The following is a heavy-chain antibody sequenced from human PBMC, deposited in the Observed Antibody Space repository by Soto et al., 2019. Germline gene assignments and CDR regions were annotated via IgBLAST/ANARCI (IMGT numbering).Heavy chain of an antibody. CDR3: ARDLSSDSTGFRGYDL. V-gene: IGHV1-69*01. D-gene: IGHD3-10*01. CDR2: FIPIFVSA. J-gene: IGHJ4*02. CDR1: GGTVSSSA. Sequence: QVHLVQSGAEVKKAGSSVKVSCKASGGTVSSSAITWVRQAPGKGLEWMGVFIPIFVSAHYAQKFQGRVTITADESTSTAYMELSGLRSEDTAIYYCARDLSSDSTGFRGYDLWGQGTLVTVSS.